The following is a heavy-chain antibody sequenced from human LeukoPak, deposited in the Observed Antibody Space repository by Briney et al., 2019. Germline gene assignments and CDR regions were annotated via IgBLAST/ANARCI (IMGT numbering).Heavy chain of an antibody. D-gene: IGHD1-26*01. V-gene: IGHV3-30-3*01. CDR3: ARVYSGITPTLLY. CDR1: GFTFSSYA. CDR2: ISYDGSNK. J-gene: IGHJ4*02. Sequence: GGSLRLSCAASGFTFSSYAMHWVRQAPGKGLEWVAVISYDGSNKYYADSVKGRFTISRDNSKNTLYLQMNSLRAEDTAVYYCARVYSGITPTLLYWGQGTLVTVSS.